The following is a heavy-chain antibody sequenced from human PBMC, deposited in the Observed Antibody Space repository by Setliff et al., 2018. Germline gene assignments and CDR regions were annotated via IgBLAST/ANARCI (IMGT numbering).Heavy chain of an antibody. J-gene: IGHJ4*02. V-gene: IGHV3-23*01. CDR1: GGTFSSYA. D-gene: IGHD3-10*01. CDR3: AKALLLGDFDY. CDR2: ISGSGGST. Sequence: GESLKVSCKASGGTFSSYAISWVRQAPGKGLEWVSAISGSGGSTYYADSVKGRFTISRDNSKNTLYLQMNSLRAEDTAVYYCAKALLLGDFDYWGQGTLVTVSS.